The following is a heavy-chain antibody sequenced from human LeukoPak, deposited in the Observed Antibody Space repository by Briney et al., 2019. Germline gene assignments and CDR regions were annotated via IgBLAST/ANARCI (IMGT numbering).Heavy chain of an antibody. J-gene: IGHJ4*02. Sequence: PSETLSLTCAVYGGSFSGYYWSWIRQPPGKGLEWIGEISHSGSTNYNPSLKSRVTISVDTSKNQFSLKLSSVTAADTAVYYCARGSAAAGTRLDYWGQGTLVTVSS. CDR2: ISHSGST. CDR3: ARGSAAAGTRLDY. V-gene: IGHV4-34*01. D-gene: IGHD6-13*01. CDR1: GGSFSGYY.